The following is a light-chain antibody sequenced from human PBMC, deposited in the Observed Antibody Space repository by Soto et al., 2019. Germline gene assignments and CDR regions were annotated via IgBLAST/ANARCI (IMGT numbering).Light chain of an antibody. V-gene: IGKV3-15*01. CDR2: DTY. Sequence: EIVMTQSPATLSLSPGERATLSCRASQSVGNSVACYQLKPGQAPRLLIYDTYTRATGTPARFSGSGSGAEFTLTISSLQSEDFAIYSCLQYNYWRPYSFGQGTKLQI. J-gene: IGKJ2*03. CDR1: QSVGNS. CDR3: LQYNYWRPYS.